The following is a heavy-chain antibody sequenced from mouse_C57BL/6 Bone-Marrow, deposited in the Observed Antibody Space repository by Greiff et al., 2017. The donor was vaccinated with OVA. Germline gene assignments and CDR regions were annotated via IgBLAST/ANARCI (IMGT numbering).Heavy chain of an antibody. CDR2: INPNNGGT. CDR3: ANYECDGGVYYFDY. CDR1: GYTFTDYY. D-gene: IGHD2-4*01. V-gene: IGHV1-26*01. Sequence: EVQLQQSGPELVKPGASVKISCKASGYTFTDYYMNWVKQSHGKSLEWIGDINPNNGGTSYNQKFKGKATLTVDKSSSTAYMELRSLTSEDSAVYNGANYECDGGVYYFDYWGQGTTLTVSA. J-gene: IGHJ2*01.